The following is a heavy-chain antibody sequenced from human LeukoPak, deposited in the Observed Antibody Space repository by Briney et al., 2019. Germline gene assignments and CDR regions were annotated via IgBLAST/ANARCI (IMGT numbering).Heavy chain of an antibody. J-gene: IGHJ6*03. CDR2: ISGYNGDT. V-gene: IGHV1-18*01. CDR3: ARFQLPSYYYHYYMDV. Sequence: ASVKVSCKASGYTFSSYGITWVRQAPGQGLQWIGWISGYNGDTEYAQKLQGRVTMTTDTSTSTTYMELRSLRSDDTAVYYCARFQLPSYYYHYYMDVWGKGTTVTVSS. CDR1: GYTFSSYG. D-gene: IGHD2-2*01.